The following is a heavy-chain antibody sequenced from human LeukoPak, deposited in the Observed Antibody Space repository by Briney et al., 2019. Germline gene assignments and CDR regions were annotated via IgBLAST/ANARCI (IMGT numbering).Heavy chain of an antibody. CDR3: ARDGCSGWCSGYDY. Sequence: GASVKVSCKASGYTFTGYYMHWVRLAAGQGLEWMGWINPNSGGTNYAQKFQGRVTMTRDTSISTAYMELSRLRSDDTAVYYCARDGCSGWCSGYDYWGQGTLVTVSS. J-gene: IGHJ4*02. D-gene: IGHD6-19*01. CDR2: INPNSGGT. CDR1: GYTFTGYY. V-gene: IGHV1-2*02.